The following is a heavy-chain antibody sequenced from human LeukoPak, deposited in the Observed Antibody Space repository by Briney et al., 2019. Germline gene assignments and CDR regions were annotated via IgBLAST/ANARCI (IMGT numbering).Heavy chain of an antibody. D-gene: IGHD2-21*01. Sequence: GGSLRLSCAASGFTFSSYAISWVRQAPGKGLEWVSAISGSGGSTYYADSVKGRFTISRDNSKNTLYLQMNSLRAEDTAVYYCAEDVRNSFAAYGMDVWGQGTTVTVSS. J-gene: IGHJ6*02. CDR2: ISGSGGST. V-gene: IGHV3-23*01. CDR3: AEDVRNSFAAYGMDV. CDR1: GFTFSSYA.